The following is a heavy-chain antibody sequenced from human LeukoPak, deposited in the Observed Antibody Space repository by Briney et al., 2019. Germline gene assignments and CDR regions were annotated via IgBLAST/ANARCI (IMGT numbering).Heavy chain of an antibody. D-gene: IGHD1-1*01. CDR1: GFTFSSYG. Sequence: GGSLRLSCAASGFTFSSYGMHWVRQAPGKGLEWVTFTRYDGSNKYYADSVKGRFTISRDNSKNTLYLQMNSLRAEDTAVYYCAKDARLEPFDYNHYMDVWGKGTTVTVSS. V-gene: IGHV3-30*02. CDR2: TRYDGSNK. CDR3: AKDARLEPFDYNHYMDV. J-gene: IGHJ6*03.